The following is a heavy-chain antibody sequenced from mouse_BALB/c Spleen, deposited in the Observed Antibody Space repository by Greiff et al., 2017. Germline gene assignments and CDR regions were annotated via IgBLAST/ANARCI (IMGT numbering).Heavy chain of an antibody. Sequence: QVQLQQPGAELVKPGASVKLSCKASGYTFTSYWMHWVKQRPGQGLEWIGEIDPSDSYTNYNQKFKGKATLTVDKSSSTAYMQLSSLTSEDSAVYYCARRELGLQGYWGQGTTLTVSS. CDR1: GYTFTSYW. V-gene: IGHV1-69*02. CDR2: IDPSDSYT. D-gene: IGHD3-1*01. CDR3: ARRELGLQGY. J-gene: IGHJ2*01.